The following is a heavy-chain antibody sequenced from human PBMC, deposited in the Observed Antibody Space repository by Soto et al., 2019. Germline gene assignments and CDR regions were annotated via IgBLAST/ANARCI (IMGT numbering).Heavy chain of an antibody. CDR3: ANKLGTDPFGSYGLDV. D-gene: IGHD7-27*01. CDR2: IIPISSTT. V-gene: IGHV1-69*01. Sequence: QVELVQSGAEVKKPGSSVKVSCKASGGNFITFAISWVRQAPGQGLEWMGEIIPISSTTKSAHKFQDRVTISAAGSACTVHMELPSLQSEYTAIYLCANKLGTDPFGSYGLDVWGQGTTVTVSS. J-gene: IGHJ6*02. CDR1: GGNFITFA.